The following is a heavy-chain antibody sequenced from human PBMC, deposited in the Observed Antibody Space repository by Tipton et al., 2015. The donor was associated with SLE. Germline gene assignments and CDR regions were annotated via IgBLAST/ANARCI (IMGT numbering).Heavy chain of an antibody. Sequence: TLSLTCFVSGDSISSSTYSWAWIRQPPGKGLEWIGSVSYDGNTHRNPSLKSRVTISVDTSKNQFSLKLSSVTAADTAVYYCARVRWGYCATTSCDHYYYMDVWGKGTTVTVSS. CDR2: VSYDGNT. CDR1: GDSISSSTYS. J-gene: IGHJ6*03. CDR3: ARVRWGYCATTSCDHYYYMDV. V-gene: IGHV4-39*07. D-gene: IGHD2-2*01.